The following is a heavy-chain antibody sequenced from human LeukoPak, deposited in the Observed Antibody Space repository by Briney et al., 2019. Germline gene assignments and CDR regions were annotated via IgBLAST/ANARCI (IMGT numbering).Heavy chain of an antibody. J-gene: IGHJ4*02. CDR2: VSVYHGTT. D-gene: IGHD5-12*01. V-gene: IGHV1-18*01. CDR1: GYNLTTYS. CDR3: AREYTGSEYFDY. Sequence: ASVKVSCKASGYNLTTYSVNWVRQAPGQGLEWMGWVSVYHGTTNYARKVQGRVTMTTDTSTNTAYLELRSLRSDDTAVYYCAREYTGSEYFDYWGQGTLVTVSS.